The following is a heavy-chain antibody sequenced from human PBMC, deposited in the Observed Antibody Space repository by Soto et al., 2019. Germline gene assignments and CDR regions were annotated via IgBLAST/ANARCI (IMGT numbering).Heavy chain of an antibody. CDR2: INHSGST. V-gene: IGHV4-34*01. CDR3: ARVGVYDSRQSNWFDP. Sequence: SETLSLTCAVYGGSFSGYYWSWIRQPPGKGLEWIGEINHSGSTNYNPSLKSRVTISVDTSKNQFSLKLSSVTAADTAVYYCARVGVYDSRQSNWFDPWGQGTLVTVSS. CDR1: GGSFSGYY. J-gene: IGHJ5*02. D-gene: IGHD3-9*01.